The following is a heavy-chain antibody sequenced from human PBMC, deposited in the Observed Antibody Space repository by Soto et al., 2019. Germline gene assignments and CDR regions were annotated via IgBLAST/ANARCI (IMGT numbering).Heavy chain of an antibody. CDR1: GFTFSSYA. J-gene: IGHJ4*02. V-gene: IGHV3-30*04. CDR2: ISYDGSNK. Sequence: GGSLRLSCAASGFTFSSYAMHWVRQAPGKGLEWVAVISYDGSNKYYADSVKGRFTISRDNSKNTLYLQMNSLRAEDTAVYYCARDASRSGYDTLNFDYWGQGTLVTVSS. CDR3: ARDASRSGYDTLNFDY. D-gene: IGHD5-12*01.